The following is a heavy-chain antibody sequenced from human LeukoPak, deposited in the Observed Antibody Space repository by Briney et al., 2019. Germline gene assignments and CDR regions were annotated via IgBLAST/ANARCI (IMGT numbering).Heavy chain of an antibody. Sequence: PSETLSLTCTVSGGSISSGGYYWSWIRQHPGKGLEWIGYMYYLGTTYYNPSLKSRVTISVDTSKNQFSLELSSVTGADTGVYYCAGAVNDFWSGFSYYFDYWGQGTLVTVSS. CDR3: AGAVNDFWSGFSYYFDY. CDR2: MYYLGTT. D-gene: IGHD3-3*01. V-gene: IGHV4-31*03. J-gene: IGHJ4*02. CDR1: GGSISSGGYY.